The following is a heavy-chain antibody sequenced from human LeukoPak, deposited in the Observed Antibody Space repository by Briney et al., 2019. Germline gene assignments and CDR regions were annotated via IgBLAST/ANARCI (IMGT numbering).Heavy chain of an antibody. CDR3: AKDQYIYGSSPFDF. CDR1: GFSFSSCA. Sequence: GGSLRLSCAASGFSFSSCAMSWVRQAPGKGPQWVSGVSDDGNSRYYADSLKGRFTISRDNSKNTLYLQMNSLRAEDTAIYYCAKDQYIYGSSPFDFWGQGTLVTVSS. V-gene: IGHV3-23*01. D-gene: IGHD3-10*01. J-gene: IGHJ4*02. CDR2: VSDDGNSR.